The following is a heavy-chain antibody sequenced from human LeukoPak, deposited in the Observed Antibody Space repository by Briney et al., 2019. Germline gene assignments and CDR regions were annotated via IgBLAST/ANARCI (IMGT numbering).Heavy chain of an antibody. Sequence: GGSLRLSCAASGFTFSNYAMHWIRPAPGKGLEWVAVISYDGSSKYYADSLKGRFTISRDNSKNTLYLQMNGLRAEDTAVYFCARDLAESYLFDYWGQGTLVTVSS. V-gene: IGHV3-30-3*01. D-gene: IGHD3-10*01. CDR3: ARDLAESYLFDY. CDR2: ISYDGSSK. CDR1: GFTFSNYA. J-gene: IGHJ4*02.